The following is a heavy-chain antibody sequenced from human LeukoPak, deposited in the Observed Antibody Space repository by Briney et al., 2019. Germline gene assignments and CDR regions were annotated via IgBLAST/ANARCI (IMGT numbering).Heavy chain of an antibody. CDR3: ARVTLNHIVVVTAIVGSTDYYGMDV. D-gene: IGHD2-21*02. CDR1: GGSISSYY. Sequence: SETLSLTCTVSGGSISSYYWSWIRQPPGKGLEWIGYIYYSGSTSYNPSLKSRVTISVDTSKNQFSLKLSSVTAADTAVYYCARVTLNHIVVVTAIVGSTDYYGMDVWGQGTTVTVSS. J-gene: IGHJ6*02. CDR2: IYYSGST. V-gene: IGHV4-59*12.